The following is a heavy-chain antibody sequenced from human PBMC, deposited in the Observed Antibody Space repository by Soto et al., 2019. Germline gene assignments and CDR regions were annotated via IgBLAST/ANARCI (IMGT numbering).Heavy chain of an antibody. CDR1: GFNLDDYY. J-gene: IGHJ4*02. D-gene: IGHD3-9*01. Sequence: QEQLVESGGGLVEPGGSLRLSCAASGFNLDDYYMSWIRQAPGKGLEYIAYISSLNHYNNYADSVKGGFTISIDKAQNSLELHMSGLRSDDTALYYCTRLDSRRYFDFWGRGTLVTVSS. CDR2: ISSLNHYN. V-gene: IGHV3-11*06. CDR3: TRLDSRRYFDF.